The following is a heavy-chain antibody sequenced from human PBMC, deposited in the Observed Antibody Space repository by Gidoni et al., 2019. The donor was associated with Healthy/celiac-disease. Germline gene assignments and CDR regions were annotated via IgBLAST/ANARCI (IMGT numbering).Heavy chain of an antibody. V-gene: IGHV1-46*03. CDR1: GYTFTSYY. D-gene: IGHD4-17*01. J-gene: IGHJ5*02. Sequence: QVQLVQSGAEVKKPGASVKVSCKASGYTFTSYYMHWVRQAPGQGLEWMGIINPSGGSTSYAQKFQGRVTMTRDTSTSTVYMELSSLRSEDTAVYYCATLGGYGGNLLSRFDPWGQGTLVTVSS. CDR3: ATLGGYGGNLLSRFDP. CDR2: INPSGGST.